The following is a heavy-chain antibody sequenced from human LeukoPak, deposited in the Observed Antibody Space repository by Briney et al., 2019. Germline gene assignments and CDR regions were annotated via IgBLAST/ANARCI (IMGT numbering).Heavy chain of an antibody. Sequence: PGGSLRLSCAASGFTFSSYSMNWVRQAPGKGLEWVSYISSSSSTIYYADSVKGRFTISRDNAKNSLYLRMNSLRDEDTAVYYCARDMAYYDILTGYYNNWFDPWGQGTLVTVSS. D-gene: IGHD3-9*01. CDR2: ISSSSSTI. J-gene: IGHJ5*02. CDR3: ARDMAYYDILTGYYNNWFDP. V-gene: IGHV3-48*02. CDR1: GFTFSSYS.